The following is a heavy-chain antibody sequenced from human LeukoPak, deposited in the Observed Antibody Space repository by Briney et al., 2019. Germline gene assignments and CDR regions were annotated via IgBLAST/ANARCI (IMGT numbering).Heavy chain of an antibody. CDR2: ISAYNGNT. V-gene: IGHV1-18*01. CDR1: GYTFTSYG. D-gene: IGHD3-22*01. Sequence: EASVKVSCKASGYTFTSYGISWVRQAPGQGLEWMGWISAYNGNTNYAQKLQGRVTMTTDTSTSTAYMELRSLRSDDTAVYYCARSPRYDSSGYHYRSRVGVFDIWGQGTMVTVSS. J-gene: IGHJ3*02. CDR3: ARSPRYDSSGYHYRSRVGVFDI.